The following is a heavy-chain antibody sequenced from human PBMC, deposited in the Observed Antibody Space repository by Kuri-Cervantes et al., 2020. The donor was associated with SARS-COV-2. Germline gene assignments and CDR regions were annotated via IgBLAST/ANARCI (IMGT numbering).Heavy chain of an antibody. CDR3: ARRPHNRPPLG. D-gene: IGHD2/OR15-2a*01. V-gene: IGHV4-59*01. Sequence: SETLSLTCNVSGDPISYYYWNWIRQPPGKGLEWIGSVHYSGGTTYNPSLKSRVTISVDTSRSQFSLNLRSVTAADTAVYYCARRPHNRPPLGWGQGTLVTVSS. J-gene: IGHJ4*02. CDR2: VHYSGGT. CDR1: GDPISYYY.